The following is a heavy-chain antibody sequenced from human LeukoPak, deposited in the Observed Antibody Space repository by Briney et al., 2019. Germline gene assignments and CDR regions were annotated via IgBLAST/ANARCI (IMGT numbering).Heavy chain of an antibody. Sequence: PSETLSLTCTVSGASISRYYWSWIRQPPGKGLEWIAYIHHSGSTNSNPSLKSRVAVSLDTSKNQFSLKLTSVTAADTAVYYCAGGGLVGGTGTVYFDYWGQGSLITVSS. CDR1: GASISRYY. V-gene: IGHV4-59*08. CDR3: AGGGLVGGTGTVYFDY. J-gene: IGHJ4*02. D-gene: IGHD1-26*01. CDR2: IHHSGST.